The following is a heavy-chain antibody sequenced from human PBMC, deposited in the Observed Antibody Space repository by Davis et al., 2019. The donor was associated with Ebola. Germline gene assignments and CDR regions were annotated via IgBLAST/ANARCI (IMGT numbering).Heavy chain of an antibody. Sequence: AASVKVSCKASGGTFSSYAISWVRQAPGQGLEWMGRIIPILEIVNFAQKFQGRISITADESTSTAYMELSSLRSEDTAVYYCAREFGLDSSAPFDYWGQGTLVTVSS. V-gene: IGHV1-69*04. CDR1: GGTFSSYA. D-gene: IGHD3-22*01. CDR2: IIPILEIV. J-gene: IGHJ4*02. CDR3: AREFGLDSSAPFDY.